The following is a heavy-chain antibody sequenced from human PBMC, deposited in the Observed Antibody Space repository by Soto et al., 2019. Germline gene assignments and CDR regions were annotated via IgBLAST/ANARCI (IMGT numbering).Heavy chain of an antibody. CDR3: TRTRGQLLADAFDI. Sequence: SEALSLTCAMSGDSVSTNTAAWNWVRQSPSRGLEWLGMTYYRSKWYFDYAVSVKSRITITPDTSKKQSSQHLDSVTPGDTAVYYCTRTRGQLLADAFDIWGLGTMVTVSS. V-gene: IGHV6-1*01. D-gene: IGHD2-2*01. CDR1: GDSVSTNTAA. CDR2: TYYRSKWYF. J-gene: IGHJ3*02.